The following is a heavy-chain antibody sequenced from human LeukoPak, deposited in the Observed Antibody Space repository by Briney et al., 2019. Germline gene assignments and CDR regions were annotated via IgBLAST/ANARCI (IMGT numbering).Heavy chain of an antibody. V-gene: IGHV4-61*02. CDR1: GGSISSGSYY. CDR3: ARGDHYYDSSGYNWFDP. D-gene: IGHD3-22*01. Sequence: SETLSLTCTVSGGSISSGSYYWSWIRQPAGKGLEWIGRIYTSGSTNYNPSLKRRVTISVDTSKNQFSLKLSSATAADTAVYYCARGDHYYDSSGYNWFDPWGQGTLVTVSS. J-gene: IGHJ5*02. CDR2: IYTSGST.